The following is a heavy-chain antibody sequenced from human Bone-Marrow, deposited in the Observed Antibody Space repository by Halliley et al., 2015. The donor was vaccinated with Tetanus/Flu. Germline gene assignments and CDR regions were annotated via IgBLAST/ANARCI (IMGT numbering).Heavy chain of an antibody. CDR1: GFNFSSYS. V-gene: IGHV3-21*01. Sequence: SLRLSCAASGFNFSSYSMIWVRQAPGRGLEWVSSISWSSTYSYYADSVTGRFTISRDNARNSLDLQLTSLRVEDTAVYYCARDPTDYFGSSGFPHSWGQGTLVTVSS. CDR2: ISWSSTYS. J-gene: IGHJ4*02. D-gene: IGHD3-22*01. CDR3: ARDPTDYFGSSGFPHS.